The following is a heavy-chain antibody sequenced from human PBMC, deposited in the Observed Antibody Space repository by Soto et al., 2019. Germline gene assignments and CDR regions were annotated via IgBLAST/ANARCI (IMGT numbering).Heavy chain of an antibody. CDR3: ATGYCSGGSCLTRGQDAFDI. Sequence: EVQLVESGGGLVKPGRSLRLSCGASGCTFSSYSMNWVRQAPGKGLEWVSSISSSSSYIYYADSVKGRFTISRDNAKNSLYLQMNSLRAEDTAVYYCATGYCSGGSCLTRGQDAFDIWGQGTMVTVSS. D-gene: IGHD2-15*01. V-gene: IGHV3-21*01. CDR1: GCTFSSYS. J-gene: IGHJ3*02. CDR2: ISSSSSYI.